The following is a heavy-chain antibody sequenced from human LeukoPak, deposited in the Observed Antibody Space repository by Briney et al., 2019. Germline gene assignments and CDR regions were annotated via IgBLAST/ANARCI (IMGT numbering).Heavy chain of an antibody. CDR1: GYTFTGYY. CDR2: INPNSGGT. J-gene: IGHJ3*02. Sequence: ASVKVSCKASGYTFTGYYMHWVRQAPGQGLEWMVWINPNSGGTNYAQKFQGWVTMTRDTSISTAYMELSRLRSDDTAVYYCARGLPAYWGAFDIWGQGTMVTVSS. V-gene: IGHV1-2*04. CDR3: ARGLPAYWGAFDI. D-gene: IGHD7-27*01.